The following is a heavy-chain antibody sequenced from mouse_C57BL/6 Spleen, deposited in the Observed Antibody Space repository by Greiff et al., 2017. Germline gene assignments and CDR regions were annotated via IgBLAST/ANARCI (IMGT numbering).Heavy chain of an antibody. V-gene: IGHV1-52*01. CDR2: IDPSDSET. Sequence: VQLQQPGAELVRPGSSVKLSCKASGYTFTSYWMHWVKQRPIQGLEWIGNIDPSDSETHYNQKFKDKATLTVDKSSSTAYMQLSSLTSEDSAVYYCARMRPWYAMDYWGQGTSVTVSS. CDR3: ARMRPWYAMDY. J-gene: IGHJ4*01. CDR1: GYTFTSYW.